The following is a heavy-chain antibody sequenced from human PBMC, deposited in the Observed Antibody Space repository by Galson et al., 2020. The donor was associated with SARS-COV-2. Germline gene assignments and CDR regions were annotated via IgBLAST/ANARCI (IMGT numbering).Heavy chain of an antibody. V-gene: IGHV4-59*08. CDR3: ARHDSVVAYFYY. D-gene: IGHD3-22*01. J-gene: IGHJ4*02. CDR2: VYYNGNT. Sequence: SETLSLTCTLSGGSFSRYYGSWIRQPPGKGLEWIGYVYYNGNTNYNPSLKSRVSISVDTSENQFSLKLSSVTAADTAAYYCARHDSVVAYFYYWGQGALVTVAS. CDR1: GGSFSRYY.